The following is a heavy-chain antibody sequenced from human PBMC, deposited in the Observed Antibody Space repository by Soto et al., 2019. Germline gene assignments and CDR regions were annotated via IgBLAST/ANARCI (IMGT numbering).Heavy chain of an antibody. V-gene: IGHV3-23*01. CDR1: GFTFSNYA. CDR3: AKGAFAVGDTNYFFDY. D-gene: IGHD1-26*01. J-gene: IGHJ4*02. CDR2: ISGGGGGT. Sequence: EVQLLESGGDLEQPGGSLRLSCAASGFTFSNYAMNWVRQAPGKGLEWVSSISGGGGGTYYADAVKGRFTISRDNSRNMLYLQMNGLRAEDTAEYYCAKGAFAVGDTNYFFDYWGQGTLVTVSS.